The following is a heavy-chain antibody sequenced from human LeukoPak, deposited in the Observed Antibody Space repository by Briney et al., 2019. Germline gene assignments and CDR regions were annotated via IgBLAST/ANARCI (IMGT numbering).Heavy chain of an antibody. CDR2: IYYSGST. D-gene: IGHD2-2*01. Sequence: SETLSLTCTVSGGSISSGGYYWGWIRQHPGKGLEWIGYIYYSGSTYYNPSLKSRVTISVDTSKNQFSLKLSSVTAADTAVYYCARGGLYCSSTSCYQFWFDPWGQGTLVTVSS. CDR1: GGSISSGGYY. CDR3: ARGGLYCSSTSCYQFWFDP. J-gene: IGHJ5*02. V-gene: IGHV4-31*03.